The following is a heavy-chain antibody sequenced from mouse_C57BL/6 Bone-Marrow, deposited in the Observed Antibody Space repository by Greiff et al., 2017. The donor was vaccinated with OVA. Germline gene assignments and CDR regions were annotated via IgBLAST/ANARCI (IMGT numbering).Heavy chain of an antibody. CDR3: ARIDGYSFAY. J-gene: IGHJ3*01. D-gene: IGHD2-3*01. CDR1: GVDFSRSW. Sequence: AASGVDFSRSWMSWVRRAPGKGLEWIGEINPDSSTINYAPSLKDKFIISRDNAKNTLYLQMSKVRSEDTALYYCARIDGYSFAYWGQGTLVTVSA. V-gene: IGHV4-1*01. CDR2: INPDSSTI.